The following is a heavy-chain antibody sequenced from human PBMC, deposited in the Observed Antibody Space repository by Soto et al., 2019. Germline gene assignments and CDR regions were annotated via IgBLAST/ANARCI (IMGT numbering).Heavy chain of an antibody. CDR3: VKDAREHQPYYYYGMDV. J-gene: IGHJ6*02. V-gene: IGHV3-64D*08. Sequence: EVQLVESGGGLVQPGGSLRLSCSASGFTFSNFAMHWVRQAPGKGLECVSEIDSNGGNTNYADSVKGRFTISRDNSKNTLYLQLSRLRAEDTAVYYCVKDAREHQPYYYYGMDVWGQGTTVTVSS. CDR2: IDSNGGNT. D-gene: IGHD1-26*01. CDR1: GFTFSNFA.